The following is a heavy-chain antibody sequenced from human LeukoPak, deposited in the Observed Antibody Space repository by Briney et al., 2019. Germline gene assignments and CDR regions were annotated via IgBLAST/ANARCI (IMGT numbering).Heavy chain of an antibody. Sequence: GGSLRLSCATSGFTFSSYAMSWVRQAPGKGLKWVSAIRGSGGSTYYADSVKGRFTISRDNSKNTLYLQMNSLRAEDTAVYYCAKGTSPYYYGMDVWGQGTTVTVSS. D-gene: IGHD1-7*01. CDR3: AKGTSPYYYGMDV. J-gene: IGHJ6*02. V-gene: IGHV3-23*01. CDR2: IRGSGGST. CDR1: GFTFSSYA.